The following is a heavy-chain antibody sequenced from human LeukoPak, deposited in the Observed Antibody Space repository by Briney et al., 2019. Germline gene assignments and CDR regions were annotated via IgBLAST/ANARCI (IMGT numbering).Heavy chain of an antibody. J-gene: IGHJ5*02. CDR2: ISAYNGNT. CDR1: GYTFTSYG. V-gene: IGHV1-18*01. CDR3: ARDIVVVPAAPGWFDP. D-gene: IGHD2-2*01. Sequence: ASVKVSCKASGYTFTSYGISWVRQAPGQGLEWMGRISAYNGNTNYAQNLQGRVTMTTDTSTSTAYMELRSLRSDDTAVYYCARDIVVVPAAPGWFDPWGQGTLVTVSS.